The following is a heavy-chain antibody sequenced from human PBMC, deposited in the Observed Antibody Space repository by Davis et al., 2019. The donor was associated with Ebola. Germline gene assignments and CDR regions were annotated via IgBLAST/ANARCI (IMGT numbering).Heavy chain of an antibody. CDR1: GFTFSSYG. V-gene: IGHV3-30*03. CDR2: ISYDGSNK. Sequence: GESLKISCAASGFTFSSYGMHWVRQAPGKGLEWVAVISYDGSNKYYADSVKGRFTISRDNSKNTLYLQMNSLRAEDTAVYYCATSIAALYYYYGMDVWGQGTTVTVSS. CDR3: ATSIAALYYYYGMDV. J-gene: IGHJ6*02. D-gene: IGHD6-6*01.